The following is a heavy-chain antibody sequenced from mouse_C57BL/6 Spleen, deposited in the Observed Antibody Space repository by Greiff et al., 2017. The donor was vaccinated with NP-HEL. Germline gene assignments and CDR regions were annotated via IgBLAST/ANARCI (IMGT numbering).Heavy chain of an antibody. Sequence: QVQLQQSGAELVRPGSSVKLSCKASGYTFTSYWMHWVKQRPIQGLEWIGNIDPSDSDTNYNEKFKGKATLTVDKSSITAYMQLSSLTSEDSAVYYCARGDSCDAMDYWGQGTSVTVSS. CDR3: ARGDSCDAMDY. CDR2: IDPSDSDT. D-gene: IGHD1-1*01. CDR1: GYTFTSYW. V-gene: IGHV1-52*01. J-gene: IGHJ4*01.